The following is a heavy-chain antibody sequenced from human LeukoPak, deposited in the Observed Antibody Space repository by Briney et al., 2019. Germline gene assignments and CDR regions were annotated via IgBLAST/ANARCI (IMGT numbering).Heavy chain of an antibody. CDR3: ARDWSGYDF. D-gene: IGHD3-3*01. J-gene: IGHJ4*02. Sequence: SETLSLTCAVYGGSFSGYYRSWIRQPPGKGLEWIGEINHSGSTNYNPSLKSRVTISVDTSKNQFSLKLSSVTAADTAVYYCARDWSGYDFWGQGTLVTVSS. V-gene: IGHV4-34*01. CDR2: INHSGST. CDR1: GGSFSGYY.